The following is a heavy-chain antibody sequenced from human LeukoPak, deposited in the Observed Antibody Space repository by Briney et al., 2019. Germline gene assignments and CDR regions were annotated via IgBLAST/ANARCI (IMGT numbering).Heavy chain of an antibody. J-gene: IGHJ4*02. CDR2: IKQDGSEK. V-gene: IGHV3-7*01. Sequence: GGSLRLSCAASGFTFSNYYMSWVRQAPGKGLEWVANIKQDGSEKYYVDSVKGRFTISRDNYKNTVFLQMNSLRIEDTAVYYCARDFDQGGADYYFAYWGQGTLVTVSS. CDR1: GFTFSNYY. D-gene: IGHD3-9*01. CDR3: ARDFDQGGADYYFAY.